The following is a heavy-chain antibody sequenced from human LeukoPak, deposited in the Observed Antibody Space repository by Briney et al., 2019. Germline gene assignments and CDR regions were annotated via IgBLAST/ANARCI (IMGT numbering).Heavy chain of an antibody. CDR3: ARSRELVTSYYFDY. J-gene: IGHJ4*02. CDR1: GYTFTSYG. Sequence: ASVKVSCKASGYTFTSYGISWVRQAPGQGLEWMGWISAYNGNTNYAQKLQGRVTMTTDTSTSTAYMELRSLRSDDTAVYYCARSRELVTSYYFDYWGQGILVTVSS. D-gene: IGHD3-9*01. V-gene: IGHV1-18*01. CDR2: ISAYNGNT.